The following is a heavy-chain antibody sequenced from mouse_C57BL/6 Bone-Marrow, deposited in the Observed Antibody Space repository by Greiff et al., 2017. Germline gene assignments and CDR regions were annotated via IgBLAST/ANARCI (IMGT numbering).Heavy chain of an antibody. Sequence: QVHVKQPGAELVKPGASVKMSCKASGYTFTSYWITWVKQRPGQGLEWIGDIYPGSGSTNYNEKFKSKATLTVDTSSSTAYMQLSSLTSEDSAVYYCAILYYGSSLGFAYWGQGTLVTVSA. D-gene: IGHD1-1*01. CDR2: IYPGSGST. V-gene: IGHV1-55*01. CDR3: AILYYGSSLGFAY. J-gene: IGHJ3*01. CDR1: GYTFTSYW.